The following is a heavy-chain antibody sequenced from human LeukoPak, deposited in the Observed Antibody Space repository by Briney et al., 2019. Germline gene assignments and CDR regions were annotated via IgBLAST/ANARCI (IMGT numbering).Heavy chain of an antibody. CDR3: ARGPNILTGYSWQYGMDV. CDR1: GGSISSSNW. J-gene: IGHJ6*04. V-gene: IGHV4-4*02. D-gene: IGHD3-9*01. CDR2: IYHSGST. Sequence: SETLSLTCAVSGGSISSSNWWSWVRQPPGKGLEWIGEIYHSGSTNYNPSLKSRVTISADKSKNQFSLKLSSVTAADTAVYYCARGPNILTGYSWQYGMDVWGKGTTVTVSS.